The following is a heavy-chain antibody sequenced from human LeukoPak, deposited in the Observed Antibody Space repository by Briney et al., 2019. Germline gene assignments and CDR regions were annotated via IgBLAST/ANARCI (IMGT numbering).Heavy chain of an antibody. D-gene: IGHD2-2*01. V-gene: IGHV4-39*01. CDR2: IYYSGDA. CDR3: ARYGNIVVVPDASRAFDI. CDR1: GGSITSSSHF. Sequence: PSETLSLTCTVSGGSITSSSHFWGWVRQPPGKGLEWIGSIYYSGDAYYNPSLKNRVTISVDPSRSQFSLSLSSMTAADTAVYYCARYGNIVVVPDASRAFDIWGQGTMVTVSS. J-gene: IGHJ3*02.